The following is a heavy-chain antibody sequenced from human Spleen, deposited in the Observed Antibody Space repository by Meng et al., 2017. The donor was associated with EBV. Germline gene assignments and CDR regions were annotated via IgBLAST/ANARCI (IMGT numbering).Heavy chain of an antibody. CDR2: MDPKSGRT. Sequence: QGELVQSGADMKNPGASAKVSCKASGYTFSNYDINWVRQATGQGLEWMGWMDPKSGRTAYAQRFQGRVTMTRDTSMMTAYMELSSLGSEDTAVYYCASESGRGYTPDYWGQGTLVTVSS. CDR1: GYTFSNYD. CDR3: ASESGRGYTPDY. D-gene: IGHD3-10*01. J-gene: IGHJ4*02. V-gene: IGHV1-8*01.